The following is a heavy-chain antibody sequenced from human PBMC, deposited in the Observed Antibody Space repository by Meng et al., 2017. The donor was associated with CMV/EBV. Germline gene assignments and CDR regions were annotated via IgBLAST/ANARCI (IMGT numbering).Heavy chain of an antibody. CDR2: ISWNSGSI. CDR3: ARGSWDYDFWSGQNGDY. CDR1: GFTFDDYA. Sequence: GGSLRLSCAASGFTFDDYAMHWVRQAPGKGLEWVSGISWNSGSIGYADSVKGRFTISRDNAKNSLYLQMNSLRAEDTAVYYCARGSWDYDFWSGQNGDYWGQGTLVTVSS. J-gene: IGHJ4*02. V-gene: IGHV3-9*01. D-gene: IGHD3-3*01.